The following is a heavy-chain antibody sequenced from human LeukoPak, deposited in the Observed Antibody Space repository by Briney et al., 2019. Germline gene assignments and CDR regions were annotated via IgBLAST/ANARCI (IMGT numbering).Heavy chain of an antibody. CDR1: GFTFSSYS. D-gene: IGHD2-15*01. Sequence: PGGSLRLSCAASGFTFSSYSMNWVRQAPGKGLEWVSYISSSGSTIYYADSVKGRFTISRDNAKNSLYLQMNSLRAEDTAVYYCARGYCSGGSCYGSGEDDAFDIWGQGTMVTVSS. V-gene: IGHV3-48*04. CDR2: ISSSGSTI. CDR3: ARGYCSGGSCYGSGEDDAFDI. J-gene: IGHJ3*02.